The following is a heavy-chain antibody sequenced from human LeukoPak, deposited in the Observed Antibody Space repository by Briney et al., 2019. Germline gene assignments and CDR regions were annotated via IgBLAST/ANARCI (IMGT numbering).Heavy chain of an antibody. CDR1: GFTFSSYW. CDR3: VRDVRAFDY. J-gene: IGHJ4*02. CDR2: IKQDGSEK. Sequence: PGGSLRLSCAASGFTFSSYWMTWVRQAPGNGLEWVANIKQDGSEKYYVDSVKGRFTISRDNAMNSLYLQMNSLRAEDTAVYYCVRDVRAFDYWGQGTLVTVSS. V-gene: IGHV3-7*04.